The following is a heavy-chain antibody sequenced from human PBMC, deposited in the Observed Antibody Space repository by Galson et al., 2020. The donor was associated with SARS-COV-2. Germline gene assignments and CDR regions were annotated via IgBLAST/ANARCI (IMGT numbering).Heavy chain of an antibody. V-gene: IGHV3-30*04. Sequence: GGSLRLSCAASSFTFTNYAIHLVRQAPGKGLEWVAVISHDGRIEVYADSVKGRFTISRDNSENMLFLQMDSLRADDTAVYYCARDVSGGASDIWGQGTMVTVSS. CDR2: ISHDGRIE. J-gene: IGHJ3*02. D-gene: IGHD1-26*01. CDR3: ARDVSGGASDI. CDR1: SFTFTNYA.